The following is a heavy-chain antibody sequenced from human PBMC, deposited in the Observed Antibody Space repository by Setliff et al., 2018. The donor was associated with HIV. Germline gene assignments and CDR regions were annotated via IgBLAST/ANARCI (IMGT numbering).Heavy chain of an antibody. CDR1: GGSISSYY. D-gene: IGHD6-19*01. J-gene: IGHJ5*02. V-gene: IGHV4-59*01. CDR2: IYYSGNT. Sequence: KPSETLSLTCTVSGGSISSYYWSWIRQPPGKGLEWIGYIYYSGNTNYNPSLKSRVTIAVDTSKNQFSLSLNSVTAADTAVYYCATVLMGYTSGWYMFDPWGQGTLVTVSS. CDR3: ATVLMGYTSGWYMFDP.